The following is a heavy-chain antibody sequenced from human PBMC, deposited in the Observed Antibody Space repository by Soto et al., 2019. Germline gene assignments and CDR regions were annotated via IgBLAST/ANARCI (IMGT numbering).Heavy chain of an antibody. CDR3: AGIYSGSPGGTLRY. D-gene: IGHD1-26*01. J-gene: IGHJ4*02. CDR2: IYYSGST. CDR1: GGSISSGGYY. Sequence: QVQLQESGPGLVKPSQTLSLTCTVSGGSISSGGYYWSWIRQHPGKGLEWIGYIYYSGSTYYNPSHKSRVTITVDTSKNQFSLQLSSVTAADTAVYYCAGIYSGSPGGTLRYWGQGTLVTVSS. V-gene: IGHV4-31*03.